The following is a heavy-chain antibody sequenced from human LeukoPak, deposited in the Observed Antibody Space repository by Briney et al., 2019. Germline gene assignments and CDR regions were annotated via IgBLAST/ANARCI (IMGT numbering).Heavy chain of an antibody. Sequence: SETLSLTCVVSGGSIITNDYWWGWIRQPPGKGLEWIGTIDHAGTTFYNVSLKSRVTISVDAPNNQFSLRLNSVGAADTAVYYCARRRDGYNQLGYWGQGTLVTVSS. CDR1: GGSIITNDYW. CDR2: IDHAGTT. V-gene: IGHV4-39*01. J-gene: IGHJ4*02. CDR3: ARRRDGYNQLGY. D-gene: IGHD5-24*01.